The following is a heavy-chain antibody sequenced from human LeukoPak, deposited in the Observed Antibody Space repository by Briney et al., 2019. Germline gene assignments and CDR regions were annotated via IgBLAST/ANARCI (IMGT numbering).Heavy chain of an antibody. D-gene: IGHD3-22*01. CDR1: GFTFSDYY. V-gene: IGHV3-11*01. CDR3: AKDAIDSRGFDFDY. Sequence: GESLRLSCAASGFTFSDYYMTWIRQAPGKGLEWISYISTSAGTIYYADSVKGRFTISRDNAKNSLYLQMNSLRAEDTAVYYRAKDAIDSRGFDFDYWGQGTLVTVFS. CDR2: ISTSAGTI. J-gene: IGHJ4*02.